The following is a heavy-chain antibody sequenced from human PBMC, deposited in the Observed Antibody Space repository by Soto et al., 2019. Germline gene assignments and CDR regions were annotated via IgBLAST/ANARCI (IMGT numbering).Heavy chain of an antibody. Sequence: SETLSLTCTVSGGSISSGFYYWSWIRHHPGKGLKWIGYISYGGSTHYSPSLKSRLTISVDTSKNQFSLKVSSVTDADTAVYYCARVLYDGRFDLWGRGTLVTVSS. CDR1: GGSISSGFYY. D-gene: IGHD3-22*01. CDR2: ISYGGST. CDR3: ARVLYDGRFDL. V-gene: IGHV4-31*03. J-gene: IGHJ2*01.